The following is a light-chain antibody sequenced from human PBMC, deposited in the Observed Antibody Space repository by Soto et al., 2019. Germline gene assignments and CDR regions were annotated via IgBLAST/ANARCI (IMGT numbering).Light chain of an antibody. J-gene: IGLJ2*01. CDR2: DVS. CDR3: SSYTSTTTLV. CDR1: SSDVGGCNC. V-gene: IGLV2-14*01. Sequence: QSALTQPASVSGSPGQSITISCTGTSSDVGGCNCVSWYRQHPGKAPKLMIYDVSHRPSGVSDRFSGSRSGNTASLTISGLQAEDEADYYCSSYTSTTTLVFGGGTKLTVL.